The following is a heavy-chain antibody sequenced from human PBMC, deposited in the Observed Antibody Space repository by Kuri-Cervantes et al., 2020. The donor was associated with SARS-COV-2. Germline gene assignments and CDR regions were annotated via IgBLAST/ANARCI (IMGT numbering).Heavy chain of an antibody. J-gene: IGHJ4*02. D-gene: IGHD6-13*01. CDR3: ARTQFDISSSWYGFSGFLDY. CDR2: INHSGST. Sequence: SETLSLTCTVSGGSISSGDYYWSWIRQPPGKGLEWIGEINHSGSTNYNPSLKSRVTISVDTSKNQFSLKLSSVTAADTAVYYCARTQFDISSSWYGFSGFLDYWGQGTLVTVSS. CDR1: GGSISSGDYY. V-gene: IGHV4-39*07.